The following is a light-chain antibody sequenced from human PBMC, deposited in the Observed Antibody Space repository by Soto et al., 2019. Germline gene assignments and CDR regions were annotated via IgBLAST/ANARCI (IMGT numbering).Light chain of an antibody. J-gene: IGKJ3*01. V-gene: IGKV4-1*01. CDR3: QHFYGLPFT. Sequence: IVMTQSPDSLAVSLGERATISCKSSQSVLYDATNNNQLAWYQQKPGQPPKLLIYWASVRQSGVSDRFSGSGYGTDFTLTISRLQAEDVAVYYCQHFYGLPFTFGPGTKVDIK. CDR2: WAS. CDR1: QSVLYDATNNNQ.